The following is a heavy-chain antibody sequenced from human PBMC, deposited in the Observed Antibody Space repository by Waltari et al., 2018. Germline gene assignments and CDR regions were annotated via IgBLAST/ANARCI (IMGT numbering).Heavy chain of an antibody. CDR2: IYHSGST. CDR3: ARLDYGDEYYFDY. J-gene: IGHJ4*02. D-gene: IGHD4-17*01. V-gene: IGHV4-38-2*01. Sequence: QVQLQESGPGLVKPSETLSLTCAVSGYSISSGYYWGWIRQPPGKGLEWIGSIYHSGSTYYNLSLKSRVTISVDTSKNQFSLKLSSVTAADTAVYYCARLDYGDEYYFDYWGQGTLVTVSS. CDR1: GYSISSGYY.